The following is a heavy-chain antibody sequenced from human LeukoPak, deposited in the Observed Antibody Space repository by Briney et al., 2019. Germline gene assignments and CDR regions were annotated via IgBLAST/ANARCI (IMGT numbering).Heavy chain of an antibody. CDR1: GGSFSGYY. D-gene: IGHD2-15*01. CDR3: ARGRRDIVVVVAAPDWFDP. Sequence: SETLSLTCAVYGGSFSGYYWSWIRQPPGKGLEWIGEINHSGSTNYNPSLKSRVTISVGTSKNQFSLKLSSVTAADTAVYYCARGRRDIVVVVAAPDWFDPWGQGTLVTVSS. CDR2: INHSGST. J-gene: IGHJ5*02. V-gene: IGHV4-34*01.